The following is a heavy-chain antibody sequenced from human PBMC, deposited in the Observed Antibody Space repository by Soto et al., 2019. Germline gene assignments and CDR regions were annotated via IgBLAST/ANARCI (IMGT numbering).Heavy chain of an antibody. CDR3: TTGSVEGV. D-gene: IGHD2-15*01. Sequence: EVQLVETGGGLVKPGGSLRLSCAASGFIFSNAWMHWVRQAPGKGMEWVGGIKRKIDGEATDYAGPVKGRFTVFRDDSKSALYLQINSLKGDDTAVYYCTTGSVEGVWGQGTTVTVS. J-gene: IGHJ6*02. V-gene: IGHV3-15*07. CDR2: IKRKIDGEAT. CDR1: GFIFSNAW.